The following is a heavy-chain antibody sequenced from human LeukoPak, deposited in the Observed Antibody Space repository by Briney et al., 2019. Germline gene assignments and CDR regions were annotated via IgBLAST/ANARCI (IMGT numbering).Heavy chain of an antibody. J-gene: IGHJ3*02. CDR3: ARRLAVEAFDI. CDR1: GFTFDDYA. D-gene: IGHD6-19*01. CDR2: ISWNSGSI. Sequence: GRSLRLSCAASGFTFDDYAMHWVRQAPGKGLQWVSGISWNSGSIGYADSVKGRFTISRDNAKNSLYLQMNSLRAEDTALYYCARRLAVEAFDIWGQGTMVTVSS. V-gene: IGHV3-9*01.